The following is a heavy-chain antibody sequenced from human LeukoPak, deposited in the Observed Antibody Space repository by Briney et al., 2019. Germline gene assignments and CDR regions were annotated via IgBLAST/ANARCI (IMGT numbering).Heavy chain of an antibody. CDR1: GYTFTNYY. V-gene: IGHV1-46*01. Sequence: ASVKVSCKASGYTFTNYYIHWVRQAPGHGLEWMGIINPDGGGTNYAQEFQGRVTMTTDTSTSTVYMELSSLRSEDTAVYYCARRPGFPRPPDHWGQGTLVTVSS. CDR3: ARRPGFPRPPDH. CDR2: INPDGGGT. J-gene: IGHJ4*02.